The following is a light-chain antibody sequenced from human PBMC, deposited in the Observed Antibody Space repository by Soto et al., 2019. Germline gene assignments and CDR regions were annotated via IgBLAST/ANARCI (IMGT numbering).Light chain of an antibody. CDR1: QTISTH. Sequence: DIVLTKSPATLSLSPGERATLSCRASQTISTHLAWYQQKPGQAPRLLIYGASYRATGIPARISGSGSGTDFTLTISGLEPEDFAVYYCQQRSSWPTTFGQGTRLEIK. CDR3: QQRSSWPTT. CDR2: GAS. J-gene: IGKJ5*01. V-gene: IGKV3-11*01.